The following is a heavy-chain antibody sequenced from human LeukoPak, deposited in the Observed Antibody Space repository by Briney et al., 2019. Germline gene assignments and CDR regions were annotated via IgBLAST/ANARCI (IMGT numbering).Heavy chain of an antibody. D-gene: IGHD4-17*01. CDR1: GGSISGYY. CDR2: IYDSGST. CDR3: AREGGTVTPLGYYYYMDV. J-gene: IGHJ6*03. V-gene: IGHV4-59*12. Sequence: SETLSLTCTVSGGSISGYYWSWIRQPPGKGLEWIGYIYDSGSTNYNPSLKSRVTMSVDTSKNQFSLNLSSVTAADTAVYYCAREGGTVTPLGYYYYMDVWGKGTTVTVSS.